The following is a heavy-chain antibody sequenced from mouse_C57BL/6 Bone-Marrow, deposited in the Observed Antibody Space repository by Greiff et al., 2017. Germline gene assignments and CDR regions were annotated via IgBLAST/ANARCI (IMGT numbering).Heavy chain of an antibody. D-gene: IGHD2-2*01. V-gene: IGHV1-55*01. J-gene: IGHJ1*03. Sequence: QVQLQQPGAELVKPGASVKMSCKASGYTFTSYWITWVKQRPGQGLEWIGDIYPGSGSTNYNEKFKSKATLTVDTSSSTAYMQLSSLTSEDAAVYYCARRRDGYDWYFDVWGTGTTVTVSS. CDR3: ARRRDGYDWYFDV. CDR1: GYTFTSYW. CDR2: IYPGSGST.